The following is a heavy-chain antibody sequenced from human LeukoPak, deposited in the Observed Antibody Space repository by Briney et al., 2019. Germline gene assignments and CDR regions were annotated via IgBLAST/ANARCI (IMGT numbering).Heavy chain of an antibody. CDR3: AELGITMIGGV. V-gene: IGHV3-48*03. CDR1: GFTLSSYE. CDR2: ISSSGSTI. Sequence: PGGSLRLSCAASGFTLSSYEMNWVRQAPGKGVEWVSYISSSGSTIYYADSVKGGFTISRDNAKNSLYLQMNSLRAEDTAVYYCAELGITMIGGVWGKGTTVTISS. J-gene: IGHJ6*04. D-gene: IGHD3-10*02.